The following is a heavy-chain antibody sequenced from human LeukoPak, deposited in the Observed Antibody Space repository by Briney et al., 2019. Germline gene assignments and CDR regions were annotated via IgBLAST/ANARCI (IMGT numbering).Heavy chain of an antibody. V-gene: IGHV4-34*01. D-gene: IGHD4-17*01. Sequence: SETLSLTCAVSGVSFSTYYWSWIRQPPEKGLEWIGEVNHSGYTNYNPSLKSRVTISVDTSKNQFSLKLSSVTAADTAVYYCARQLYGSDYWGQGTLVTVSS. J-gene: IGHJ4*02. CDR2: VNHSGYT. CDR1: GVSFSTYY. CDR3: ARQLYGSDY.